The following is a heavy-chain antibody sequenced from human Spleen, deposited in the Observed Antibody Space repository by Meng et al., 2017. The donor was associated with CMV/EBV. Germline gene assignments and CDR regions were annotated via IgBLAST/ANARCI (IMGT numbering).Heavy chain of an antibody. CDR2: ISWNSGSI. Sequence: LSLTCTVPGASINSYFWTWVRQAPGKGLEWVSGISWNSGSIGYADSVKGRFTISRDKSKNTVYLQMNSLRAEDTGVYYCARGGVVLVPVVYYNYGMDVWGQGTTVTVSS. V-gene: IGHV3-9*01. CDR3: ARGGVVLVPVVYYNYGMDV. CDR1: GASINSYF. D-gene: IGHD2-2*01. J-gene: IGHJ6*02.